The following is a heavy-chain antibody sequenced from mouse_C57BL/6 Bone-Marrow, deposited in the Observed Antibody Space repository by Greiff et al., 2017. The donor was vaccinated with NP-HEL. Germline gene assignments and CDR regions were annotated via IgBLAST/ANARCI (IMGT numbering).Heavy chain of an antibody. J-gene: IGHJ3*01. D-gene: IGHD2-4*01. CDR3: AKEVITTRFAY. CDR2: ISDGGSYT. Sequence: EVMLVESGGGLVKPGGSLKLSCAASGFTFSSYAMSWVRQTPEKRLAWVATISDGGSYTYYPDNVKGRFTISRDNAKKNLYLQMCHLKSEDTAMYYCAKEVITTRFAYWGQGTLVTVSA. CDR1: GFTFSSYA. V-gene: IGHV5-4*03.